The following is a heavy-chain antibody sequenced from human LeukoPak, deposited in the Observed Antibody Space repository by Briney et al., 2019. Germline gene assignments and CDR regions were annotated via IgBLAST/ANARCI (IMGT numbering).Heavy chain of an antibody. J-gene: IGHJ2*01. CDR3: ARYIVATTGALWYFDL. CDR1: GYTFTGYY. D-gene: IGHD5-12*01. Sequence: ASVKVSCKASGYTFTGYYMHWVRQAPGQGLEWMGWINPNSGGTNYAQKFQGRVTMTRDTSISIAYMELSRLRSDDTAVYYCARYIVATTGALWYFDLWGRGTLVTVSS. V-gene: IGHV1-2*02. CDR2: INPNSGGT.